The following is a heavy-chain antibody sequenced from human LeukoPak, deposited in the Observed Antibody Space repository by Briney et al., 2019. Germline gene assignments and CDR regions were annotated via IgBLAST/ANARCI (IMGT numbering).Heavy chain of an antibody. CDR1: GVSISGGGYY. CDR3: ARVPWCSGGSCYSPYYYGMDV. CDR2: IYYSGST. D-gene: IGHD2-15*01. V-gene: IGHV4-31*03. Sequence: SETLSLTCTVSGVSISGGGYYWSWIRQHPGKGLEWIGYIYYSGSTYYNPSLKSRVTISVDTSKNQFSLKLSSVTAADTAVYYCARVPWCSGGSCYSPYYYGMDVWGQGTTVTVSS. J-gene: IGHJ6*02.